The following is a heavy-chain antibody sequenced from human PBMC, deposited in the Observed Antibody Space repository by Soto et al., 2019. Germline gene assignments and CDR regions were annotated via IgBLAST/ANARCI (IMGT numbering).Heavy chain of an antibody. J-gene: IGHJ6*02. CDR3: AREQIPYGLDV. CDR2: ISSDGGTT. Sequence: EVHLVESGEDLVQPGGSLRLSCAASGFTFSKYPMHWVRQAPGKGLEYVSAISSDGGTTFYADSVRGRFTMSRDNLKNTLYLQMRSLRVEDMAVYYCAREQIPYGLDVWGQGTTVTVS. V-gene: IGHV3-64*02. CDR1: GFTFSKYP.